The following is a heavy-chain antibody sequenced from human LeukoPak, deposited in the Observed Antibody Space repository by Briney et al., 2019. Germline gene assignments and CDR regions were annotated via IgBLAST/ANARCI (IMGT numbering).Heavy chain of an antibody. Sequence: SETLSLTCTVSGGSVSSGSYYWSWIRQPPGKGLEWIGYIYYSGSTNYNPSLKSRVTISVDTSKNQFSLKLSSVTAADTAVYYCARAVVRRMILYNFNSWGKETRVTVSS. CDR2: IYYSGST. D-gene: IGHD2-2*01. CDR1: GGSVSSGSYY. CDR3: ARAVVRRMILYNFNS. J-gene: IGHJ4*02. V-gene: IGHV4-61*01.